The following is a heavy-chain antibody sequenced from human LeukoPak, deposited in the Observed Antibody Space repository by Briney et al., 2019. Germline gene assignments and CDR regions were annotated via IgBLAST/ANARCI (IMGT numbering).Heavy chain of an antibody. D-gene: IGHD3-22*01. J-gene: IGHJ4*02. CDR1: GVSISTYY. Sequence: SETLSLTRTASGVSISTYYWTWIRQPPGKGLEWVGNIYYSGSANYNPSLQSRVTISSDMSNNKFSLLLTTVTAADTAVYYCARGAPSDSSGYRDPSFDYWGQGTLVTVSS. CDR3: ARGAPSDSSGYRDPSFDY. CDR2: IYYSGSA. V-gene: IGHV4-59*01.